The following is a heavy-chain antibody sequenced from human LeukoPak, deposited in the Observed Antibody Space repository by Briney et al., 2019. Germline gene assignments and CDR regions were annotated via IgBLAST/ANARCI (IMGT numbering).Heavy chain of an antibody. D-gene: IGHD3-10*01. CDR2: ISSSGSTI. CDR3: ASCGESSYYYGMDA. CDR1: GFTFSDYY. J-gene: IGHJ6*02. V-gene: IGHV3-11*01. Sequence: GGSLRLSCAASGFTFSDYYMSWIRQAPGKGLEWVSYISSSGSTIYYADSVKGRFTISRDNAKNSLYLQMNSLRAEDTAVYYCASCGESSYYYGMDAWGQGTTVTVSS.